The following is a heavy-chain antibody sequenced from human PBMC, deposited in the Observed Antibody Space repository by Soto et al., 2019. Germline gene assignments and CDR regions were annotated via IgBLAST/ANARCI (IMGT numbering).Heavy chain of an antibody. V-gene: IGHV4-39*01. CDR2: ICHTGNT. J-gene: IGHJ4*02. Sequence: SETLSLTCTVSGVSISSSSYCWGWVRQPPGKGLEWIGSICHTGNTYSSPSLKSRVTISVDSSKSQISLKANSVTAADTAVYYCTREGQQLETPLDYGGKGTLVTVPS. CDR1: GVSISSSSYC. CDR3: TREGQQLETPLDY. D-gene: IGHD1-1*01.